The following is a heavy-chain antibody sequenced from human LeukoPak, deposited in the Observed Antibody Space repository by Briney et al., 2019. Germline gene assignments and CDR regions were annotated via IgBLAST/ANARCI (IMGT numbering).Heavy chain of an antibody. V-gene: IGHV3-30*03. D-gene: IGHD6-19*01. CDR3: AAGAVAGAQVDY. Sequence: GGSLRLSCAASGFTFSSYGMHWVRQAPGKGLEWVAVISYDGSNKYYADSVKGRFTISRDNSKNTLYLQMNSLRAEDTAVYYCAAGAVAGAQVDYWGQGTLVTVSS. J-gene: IGHJ4*02. CDR1: GFTFSSYG. CDR2: ISYDGSNK.